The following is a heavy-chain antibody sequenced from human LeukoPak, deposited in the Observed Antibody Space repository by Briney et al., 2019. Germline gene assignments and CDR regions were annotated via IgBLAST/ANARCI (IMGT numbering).Heavy chain of an antibody. V-gene: IGHV4-39*01. D-gene: IGHD3-22*01. Sequence: PSETLSLTCTVSGGSISSSSYYWGWIRQPPGKGLEWIGSIYYSGSTYYNPSLKSRVTISVDTSKNQFSLKLSSVTAADTAVYYCARRSIDTYYYDSSGYAIPFFADYWAREPWSPSPQ. CDR1: GGSISSSSYY. CDR2: IYYSGST. J-gene: IGHJ4*02. CDR3: ARRSIDTYYYDSSGYAIPFFADY.